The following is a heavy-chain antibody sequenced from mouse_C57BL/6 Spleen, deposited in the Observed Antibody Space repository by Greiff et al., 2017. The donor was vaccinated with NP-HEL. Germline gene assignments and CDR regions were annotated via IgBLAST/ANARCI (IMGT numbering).Heavy chain of an antibody. CDR3: ARGAYYGSSLGYFDY. V-gene: IGHV1-52*01. Sequence: QVHVKQPGAELVRPGSSVKLSCKASGYTFTSYWMHWVKQRPIQGLEWIGNIDPSDSETHYNQKFKDKATLTVDKSSSTAYMQLSSLTSEDSAVYYCARGAYYGSSLGYFDYWGQGTTLTVSS. CDR1: GYTFTSYW. D-gene: IGHD1-1*01. J-gene: IGHJ2*01. CDR2: IDPSDSET.